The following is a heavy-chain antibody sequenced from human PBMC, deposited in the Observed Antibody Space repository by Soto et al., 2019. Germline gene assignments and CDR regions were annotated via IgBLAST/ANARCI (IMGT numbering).Heavy chain of an antibody. CDR3: ARFPAATGHYDFYGMDV. CDR1: GFTFSSYG. Sequence: PGGSLRLSCAASGFTFSSYGMHWVRQAPGKGLEWVAVISYDGSNKYYADSVKGRFTISRDNSKNSLYLQMNSLRGEETAVYYCARFPAATGHYDFYGMDVWGQGTTVTVSS. J-gene: IGHJ6*02. D-gene: IGHD6-13*01. V-gene: IGHV3-30*03. CDR2: ISYDGSNK.